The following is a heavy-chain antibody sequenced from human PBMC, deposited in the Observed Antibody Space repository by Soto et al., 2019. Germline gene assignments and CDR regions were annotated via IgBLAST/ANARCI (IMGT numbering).Heavy chain of an antibody. CDR2: VSDGGGST. J-gene: IGHJ4*02. CDR1: GFTFNNFA. CDR3: ARCPGEKCGRTTIFGVVGEGFDY. V-gene: IGHV3-23*01. D-gene: IGHD3-3*01. Sequence: EVQLLESGGGLVQPGGCLRLSCAASGFTFNNFAMSLVRQAPGKGLVLVSSVSDGGGSTYYGDSVKGRFTISKDNSKNTLDLQMNRLRAEDTAVDYCARCPGEKCGRTTIFGVVGEGFDYWGQGSLVTVSS.